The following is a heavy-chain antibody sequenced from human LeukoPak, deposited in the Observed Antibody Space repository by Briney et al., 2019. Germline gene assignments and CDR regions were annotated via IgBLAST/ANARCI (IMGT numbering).Heavy chain of an antibody. J-gene: IGHJ6*03. D-gene: IGHD1-1*01. CDR3: ARTAGTTFHYYYYMDV. V-gene: IGHV3-48*01. Sequence: GGSLRLSCAASGFTFSSYAMSWVRQAPGKGLEWVSYISSSSSTIYYADSVKGRFTISRDNAKNSLYLQMNSLRAEDTAVYYCARTAGTTFHYYYYMDVWGKGTTVTVSS. CDR2: ISSSSSTI. CDR1: GFTFSSYA.